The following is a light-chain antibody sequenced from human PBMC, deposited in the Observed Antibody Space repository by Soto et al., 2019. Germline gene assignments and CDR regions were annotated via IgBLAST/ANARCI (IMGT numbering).Light chain of an antibody. V-gene: IGLV2-14*03. CDR2: AVT. CDR1: SSDVGNYNY. J-gene: IGLJ3*02. CDR3: SSYTSSSTWV. Sequence: QSVLTQPASVSGSPGQSITISCTGTSSDVGNYNYVSWFQHHPGKAPKLTIYAVTNRPSGVSSRFSGSKSGNTASLTISGLQAEDEADYYCSSYTSSSTWVFGGGTKLTVL.